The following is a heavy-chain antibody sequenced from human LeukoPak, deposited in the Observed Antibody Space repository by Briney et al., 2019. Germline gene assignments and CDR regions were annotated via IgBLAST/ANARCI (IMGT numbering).Heavy chain of an antibody. D-gene: IGHD3-22*01. V-gene: IGHV3-30-3*01. CDR1: GFTFSNAW. CDR3: ARDPSRITMIVVGGAFDI. CDR2: ISYDGSNK. J-gene: IGHJ3*02. Sequence: GGSLRLSCAASGFTFSNAWMNWVRQAPGKGLEWVAVISYDGSNKYYADSVKGRFTISRDNSKNTLYLQMNSLRAEDTAVYYCARDPSRITMIVVGGAFDIWGQGTMVTVSS.